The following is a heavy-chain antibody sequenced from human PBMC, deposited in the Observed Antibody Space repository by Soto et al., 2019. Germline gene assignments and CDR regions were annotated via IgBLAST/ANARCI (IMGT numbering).Heavy chain of an antibody. CDR1: GYSFTTYA. D-gene: IGHD6-13*01. CDR3: ARAPPPFYSSSWGGRDAFDI. Sequence: QVQLVQSGAEVKKPGASVKVSCMASGYSFTTYAISWVRQAPGQGLEWMGWISAYNGNTNYAQKLQGRVTMTTDTSXNTIYXXLRSLRSDDTAVYYCARAPPPFYSSSWGGRDAFDIWGQGTMVTVSS. V-gene: IGHV1-18*01. J-gene: IGHJ3*02. CDR2: ISAYNGNT.